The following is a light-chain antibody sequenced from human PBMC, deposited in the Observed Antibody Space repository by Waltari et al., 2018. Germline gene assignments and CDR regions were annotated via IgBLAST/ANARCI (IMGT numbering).Light chain of an antibody. J-gene: IGLJ2*01. CDR2: LNSDGSH. V-gene: IGLV4-69*01. CDR1: SGHSSYA. CDR3: QTCGTGIQV. Sequence: QLVLTQSPSASASLGASVKLTCTLSSGHSSYAIAWHQQQPEKGPRYLMKLNSDGSHSKGDGLPDRFSGSSSGAERYLTISSLQSEDEADYYCQTCGTGIQVFGGGTKLTVL.